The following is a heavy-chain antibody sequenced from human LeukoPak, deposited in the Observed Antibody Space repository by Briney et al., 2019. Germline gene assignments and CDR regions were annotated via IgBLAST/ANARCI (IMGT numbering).Heavy chain of an antibody. V-gene: IGHV3-7*01. CDR2: IREDGNEK. CDR3: TNLVTAAGT. Sequence: GGSLRLSCSASGLTFSTSAMSWVRQAPGKGLEWVANIREDGNEKYYADSVKGQFTISRDNAKNSLFLQMDSLRTEDAAVYYCTNLVTAAGTWGQGTLVTVSS. D-gene: IGHD6-13*01. CDR1: GLTFSTSA. J-gene: IGHJ4*02.